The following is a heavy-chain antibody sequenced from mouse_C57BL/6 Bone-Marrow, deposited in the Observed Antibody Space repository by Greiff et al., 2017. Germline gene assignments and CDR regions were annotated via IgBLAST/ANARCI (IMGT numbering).Heavy chain of an antibody. CDR1: GYTFTSYW. J-gene: IGHJ2*01. CDR3: ARNWEGAFDY. CDR2: IDPSDSYT. D-gene: IGHD4-1*01. Sequence: VQLQQPGAELVKPGASVKLSCKASGYTFTSYWMQWVKQRPGQGLEWIGEIDPSDSYTNYNQKFKGKATLTVDTSSSTAYMQLSSLTSEDSAVYYCARNWEGAFDYWGQGTTLTVSS. V-gene: IGHV1-50*01.